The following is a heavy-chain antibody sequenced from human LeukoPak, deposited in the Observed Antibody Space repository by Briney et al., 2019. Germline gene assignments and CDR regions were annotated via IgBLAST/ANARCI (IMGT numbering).Heavy chain of an antibody. V-gene: IGHV3-11*01. Sequence: PGGSLRLSCAASGFTFSDYYMSWIRQAPGKGLEWVSYISSSGSTIYYADSVKGRFTISRDNAKNSLYLQMNSLRAEDTAIYYCASPASGYFGLFDYWGQGTLVTVSS. D-gene: IGHD3/OR15-3a*01. CDR1: GFTFSDYY. CDR2: ISSSGSTI. CDR3: ASPASGYFGLFDY. J-gene: IGHJ4*02.